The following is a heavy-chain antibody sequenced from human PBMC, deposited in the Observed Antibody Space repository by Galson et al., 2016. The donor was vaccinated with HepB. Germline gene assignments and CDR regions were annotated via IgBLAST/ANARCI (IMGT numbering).Heavy chain of an antibody. Sequence: SETLSLTCAVSGGSISSSNWWSWVRQPPGKGLEWIGEIYHSGSTNYNPSLKSRVTISVDKSKNQFSLKLSSVTAADTAVHYCARVLAAVGYYYYGMDVWGQGTTVTVSS. CDR2: IYHSGST. J-gene: IGHJ6*02. CDR3: ARVLAAVGYYYYGMDV. CDR1: GGSISSSNW. D-gene: IGHD6-13*01. V-gene: IGHV4-4*02.